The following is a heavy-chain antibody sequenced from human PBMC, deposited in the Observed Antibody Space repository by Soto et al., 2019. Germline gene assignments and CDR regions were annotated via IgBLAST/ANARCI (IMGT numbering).Heavy chain of an antibody. Sequence: EVQLVESGGALVQPGGSLRLSCTASGFTFDDYAIHWVRQAPGKGLEWISGISWNGDATGYADSVKGRFPISRDNAKNSLYLQMNSLRTEDTAMYFCANLPLYGSGFDCWGQGTLVTVAS. CDR1: GFTFDDYA. CDR3: ANLPLYGSGFDC. CDR2: ISWNGDAT. D-gene: IGHD3-10*01. J-gene: IGHJ4*02. V-gene: IGHV3-9*01.